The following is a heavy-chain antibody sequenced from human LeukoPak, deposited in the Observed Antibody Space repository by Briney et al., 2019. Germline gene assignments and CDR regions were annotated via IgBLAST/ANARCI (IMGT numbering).Heavy chain of an antibody. D-gene: IGHD2-2*02. V-gene: IGHV1-2*02. J-gene: IGHJ3*02. CDR2: INPNTGGT. CDR3: ARERGYCSSSSCYTSDAFDI. CDR1: GYTFTGYY. Sequence: ASVKVSCKTSGYTFTGYYMHWVRQAPGHGLEWMGWINPNTGGTEYAQRFQGRVTMTRDTSISTAYMELSRLRSDDTAVYYCARERGYCSSSSCYTSDAFDIWGQGTVVTVSS.